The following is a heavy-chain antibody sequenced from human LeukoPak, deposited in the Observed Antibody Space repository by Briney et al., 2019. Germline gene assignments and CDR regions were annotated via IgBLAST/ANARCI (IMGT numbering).Heavy chain of an antibody. V-gene: IGHV4-61*02. CDR1: GYSISSGDYY. D-gene: IGHD2-2*01. CDR2: VDLSGTT. Sequence: SQTLSLTCSVSGYSISSGDYYWTWIRQSAGKGLEWIGRVDLSGTTNYNPSLISRVTVSVDTSKNQFSLDLTSVTAAATAIYYCAREGAYCSGTDCFATTVDRWGPGTLVTVSS. CDR3: AREGAYCSGTDCFATTVDR. J-gene: IGHJ5*02.